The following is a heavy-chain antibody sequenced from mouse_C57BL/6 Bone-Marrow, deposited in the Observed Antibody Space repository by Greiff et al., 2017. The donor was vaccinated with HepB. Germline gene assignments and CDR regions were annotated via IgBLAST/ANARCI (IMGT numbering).Heavy chain of an antibody. CDR3: ARRGYYLHYFDY. D-gene: IGHD2-3*01. Sequence: EVKVVESGPELVKPGASVKIPCKASGYTFTDYNMDWVKQSHGKSLEWIGDINPNNGGTIYNQKFKGKATLTVDKSSSTAYMELRSLTSEDTAVYYCARRGYYLHYFDYWGQGTTLTVSS. V-gene: IGHV1-18*01. CDR2: INPNNGGT. CDR1: GYTFTDYN. J-gene: IGHJ2*01.